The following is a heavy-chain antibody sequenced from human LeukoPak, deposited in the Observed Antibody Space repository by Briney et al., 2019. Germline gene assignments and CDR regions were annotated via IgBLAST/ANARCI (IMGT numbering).Heavy chain of an antibody. D-gene: IGHD6-13*01. CDR2: IYPGDSDT. Sequence: GESLKISCKGSGYSFPSYWIGWVRQLPGKGLEWMGIIYPGDSDTRYSPSFQGQVTISADKSISTAYLQWSSLKASDTAMYYCARHRNQYSSSEPFDYWGQGTLVTVSS. V-gene: IGHV5-51*01. CDR3: ARHRNQYSSSEPFDY. CDR1: GYSFPSYW. J-gene: IGHJ4*02.